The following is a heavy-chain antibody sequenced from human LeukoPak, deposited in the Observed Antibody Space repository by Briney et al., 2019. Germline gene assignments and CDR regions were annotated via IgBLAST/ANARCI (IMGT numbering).Heavy chain of an antibody. V-gene: IGHV3-23*01. Sequence: GGSLRLSCAASGFTFSSYAMTWVRQAPGRGLEWVSAISGNGGTTYYADSVKGRFTISRDNSKNTLYLQMNSLRAEDTAVYYCAKELYYYDSSGYYYVIDYWGQGTLVTVSS. CDR1: GFTFSSYA. J-gene: IGHJ4*02. CDR2: ISGNGGTT. D-gene: IGHD3-22*01. CDR3: AKELYYYDSSGYYYVIDY.